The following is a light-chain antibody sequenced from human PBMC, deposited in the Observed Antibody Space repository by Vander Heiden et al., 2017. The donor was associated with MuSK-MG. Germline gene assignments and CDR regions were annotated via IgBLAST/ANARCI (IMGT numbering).Light chain of an antibody. CDR3: QPRDFWHPRET. Sequence: EIVLTQSPVTLSLSPGERATLSCRASQNINNYLAWYQQKPGQAPRLLIFDASNRATGIKARFSRSRYGTDFILTISSRDPEDFAVNLCQPRDFWHPRETFGQGTKLEIK. J-gene: IGKJ1*01. CDR1: QNINNY. CDR2: DAS. V-gene: IGKV3-11*01.